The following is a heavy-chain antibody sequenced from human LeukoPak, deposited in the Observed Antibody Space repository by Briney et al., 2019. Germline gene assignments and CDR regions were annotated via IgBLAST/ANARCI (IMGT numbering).Heavy chain of an antibody. D-gene: IGHD2-15*01. V-gene: IGHV3-15*01. CDR2: IKSKTDGGTT. Sequence: GGSLRLSCAASGFTFSNAWMSWVRQAPGKGLEWVGRIKSKTDGGTTDYAAPVKGRFTISRDDSKNTLYLQMNSLRAEDTAVYYCARGRIVVVAVDAFDIWGQGTMVTVSS. CDR3: ARGRIVVVAVDAFDI. J-gene: IGHJ3*02. CDR1: GFTFSNAW.